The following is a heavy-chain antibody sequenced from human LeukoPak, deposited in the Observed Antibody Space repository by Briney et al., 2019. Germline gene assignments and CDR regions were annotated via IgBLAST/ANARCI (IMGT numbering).Heavy chain of an antibody. CDR1: GFTFSSYS. CDR2: ISWNSGSI. CDR3: AKDIVLYNVRGAFDI. Sequence: GGSLRLSCAASGFTFSSYSMNWVRQAPGKGLEWVSGISWNSGSIGYADSVKGRFTISRDNAKNSLYLQMNSLRAEDTALYYCAKDIVLYNVRGAFDIWGQGTMVTVSS. J-gene: IGHJ3*02. V-gene: IGHV3-9*01. D-gene: IGHD3-10*02.